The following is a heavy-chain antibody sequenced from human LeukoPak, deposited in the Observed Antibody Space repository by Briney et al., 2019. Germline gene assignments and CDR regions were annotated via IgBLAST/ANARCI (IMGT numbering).Heavy chain of an antibody. Sequence: NPSETPSLTCAVYGGSFSGYYWSWIRQPPGKGLEWIGEINHSGSTNYNPSLKSRVTISVDTSKTQFSLKLSSVTAADTAVYYCARDPYGDYDDGFDYWGQGTLVTVSS. D-gene: IGHD4-17*01. CDR1: GGSFSGYY. J-gene: IGHJ4*02. V-gene: IGHV4-34*01. CDR2: INHSGST. CDR3: ARDPYGDYDDGFDY.